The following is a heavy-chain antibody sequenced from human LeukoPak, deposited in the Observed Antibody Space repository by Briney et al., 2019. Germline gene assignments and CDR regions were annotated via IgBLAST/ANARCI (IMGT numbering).Heavy chain of an antibody. V-gene: IGHV4-39*07. CDR2: AYYTGTA. D-gene: IGHD3-22*01. CDR3: ARDSLYDSSGHAP. J-gene: IGHJ5*02. CDR1: GGSFSE. Sequence: SETLSLTCAVYGGSFSEWIRQPPGKGLEWIGSAYYTGTAYYNPSLKSRVTISVDTSKSQFSLKLSSVTAADTAVYYCARDSLYDSSGHAPWGQGSLVTVSS.